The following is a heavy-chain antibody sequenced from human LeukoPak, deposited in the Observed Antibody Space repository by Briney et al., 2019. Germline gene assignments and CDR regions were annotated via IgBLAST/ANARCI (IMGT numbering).Heavy chain of an antibody. D-gene: IGHD1-1*01. Sequence: SVKVSCKASGGTFTSYTISWVRQSPGQRLEWMGRIIPILGIANYAQKLQGRVTITADKSTSTAYMELSSMRSEDTAVYYCTRTNTTGTTGGWFDPWGQGTLVTVSS. V-gene: IGHV1-69*02. CDR2: IIPILGIA. CDR1: GGTFTSYT. J-gene: IGHJ5*02. CDR3: TRTNTTGTTGGWFDP.